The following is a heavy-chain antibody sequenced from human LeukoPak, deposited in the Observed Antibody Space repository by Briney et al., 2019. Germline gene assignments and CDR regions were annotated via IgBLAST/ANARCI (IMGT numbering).Heavy chain of an antibody. CDR1: GYTFTSYG. D-gene: IGHD6-6*01. CDR2: ISAYNGNT. J-gene: IGHJ5*02. CDR3: ARVGGQLVLWFHNWFDP. Sequence: ASVTVSCKASGYTFTSYGISWVRQAPGQGLEWMGWISAYNGNTNYAQKLQGRVTMTTDTSTSTAYVELRCLRSDDTAVYYCARVGGQLVLWFHNWFDPWGQGTLVTVSS. V-gene: IGHV1-18*01.